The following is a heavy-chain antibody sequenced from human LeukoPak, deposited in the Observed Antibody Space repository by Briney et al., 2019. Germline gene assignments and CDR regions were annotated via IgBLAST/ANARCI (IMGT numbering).Heavy chain of an antibody. Sequence: GGSLRLSCAASGFTFSNAWMSWVRQAPGKGLEWVGRIKSKTDGGTTDYAAPVKGRFTISRDDSKNTLYLQMNSLKTEDTAVYYCSTAMGSDDAFDIWGQGTMVTVSS. D-gene: IGHD1-26*01. J-gene: IGHJ3*02. CDR1: GFTFSNAW. V-gene: IGHV3-15*01. CDR2: IKSKTDGGTT. CDR3: STAMGSDDAFDI.